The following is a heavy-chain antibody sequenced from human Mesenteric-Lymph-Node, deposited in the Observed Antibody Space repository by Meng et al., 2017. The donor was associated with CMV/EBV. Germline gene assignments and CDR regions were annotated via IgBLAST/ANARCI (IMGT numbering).Heavy chain of an antibody. CDR2: ISYDGSTK. CDR1: GFTFSSYA. CDR3: ARGLGGSGWSPYYYGLDV. V-gene: IGHV3-30*04. D-gene: IGHD6-19*01. Sequence: GGSLRLSCAASGFTFSSYAMPWVRQAPGKGLEWVAVISYDGSTKYYADSVKGRFTISRDDSKSTLYLQMHSLRNEDSAVYYCARGLGGSGWSPYYYGLDVWGQGTTVTVSS. J-gene: IGHJ6*02.